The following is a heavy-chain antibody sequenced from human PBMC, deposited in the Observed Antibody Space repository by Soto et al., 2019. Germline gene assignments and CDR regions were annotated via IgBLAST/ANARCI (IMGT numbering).Heavy chain of an antibody. V-gene: IGHV3-23*01. D-gene: IGHD1-20*01. CDR1: GFSVNTYA. J-gene: IGHJ4*02. CDR2: TGISGRTT. Sequence: GGSLRLSCAASGFSVNTYAMSWVRQAPGKGLEWVSTTGISGRTTYYADSVKGRFTVSRDDSQNTLDLQMSSLRAEDTAVYYCATVHNTSRSFNYWGQGTLVTSPQ. CDR3: ATVHNTSRSFNY.